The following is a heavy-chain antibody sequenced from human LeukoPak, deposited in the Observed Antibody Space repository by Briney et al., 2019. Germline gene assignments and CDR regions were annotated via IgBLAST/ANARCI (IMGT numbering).Heavy chain of an antibody. CDR3: ARGRTDSAAASYYFDY. Sequence: PGGSLRLSCAASRFSVSSNYMYWLRQAPVQGLEWVSVIYRCGSTYYADSVKGRFTISRDNSKNSLYLQMNSLRTEDTALYYCARGRTDSAAASYYFDYWGQGTLVTVSS. V-gene: IGHV3-53*05. CDR1: RFSVSSNY. J-gene: IGHJ4*02. D-gene: IGHD2-2*01. CDR2: IYRCGST.